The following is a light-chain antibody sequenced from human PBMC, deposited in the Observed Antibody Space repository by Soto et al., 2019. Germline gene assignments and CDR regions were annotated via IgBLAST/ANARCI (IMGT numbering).Light chain of an antibody. J-gene: IGKJ2*01. CDR2: AAS. CDR1: QGISSY. CDR3: PQYYSYPYT. V-gene: IGKV1-8*01. Sequence: AIRMTQSPSSFSASTGDRVTITCRASQGISSYLAWYQQKPGKAPKLLIYAASTLQSGVPSRFSGSGSGTDFTLTISCLQSDDFATYYCPQYYSYPYTFGPGTKLDIK.